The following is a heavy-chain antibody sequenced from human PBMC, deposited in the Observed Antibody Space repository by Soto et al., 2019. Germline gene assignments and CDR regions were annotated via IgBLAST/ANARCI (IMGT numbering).Heavy chain of an antibody. CDR3: ARRVDSRSGYIF. V-gene: IGHV4-34*01. J-gene: IGHJ4*02. Sequence: PSETLSLTCALYGGSFDGYYWSWIRQSPGKGLEWIGEIHHSGSTKYNPSLKSRVSLSVDTSTKQFSLKMTSMTAADRGVYYCARRVDSRSGYIFWGKGTPVTVSS. CDR2: IHHSGST. D-gene: IGHD3-3*01. CDR1: GGSFDGYY.